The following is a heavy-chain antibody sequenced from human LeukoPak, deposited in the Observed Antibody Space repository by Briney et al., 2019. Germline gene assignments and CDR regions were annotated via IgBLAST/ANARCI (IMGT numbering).Heavy chain of an antibody. D-gene: IGHD3-10*01. CDR2: INPNSGGT. CDR1: GYTFTGYY. V-gene: IGHV1-2*02. Sequence: ASVKVSCKAPGYTFTGYYMHWVRQAPGQGLEWMGWINPNSGGTNYAQKFQGRVTMTRDTSISTAYMELSRLRSDDTAVYYCARVSTMVRGVMTLSRDAWDNWFDPWGQGTLVTVSS. CDR3: ARVSTMVRGVMTLSRDAWDNWFDP. J-gene: IGHJ5*02.